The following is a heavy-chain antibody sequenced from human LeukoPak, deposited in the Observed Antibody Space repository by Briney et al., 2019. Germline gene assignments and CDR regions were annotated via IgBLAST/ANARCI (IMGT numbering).Heavy chain of an antibody. Sequence: GGSLRLSCAASEFTFSSYSMNWVRQAPGKGLEWVSSISSSSSYIYYADSVKGRFTISRDNAKNSLYLQMNSLRAEDTAVYYCARDSVDTAMGYYFDYWGQGTLVTVSS. J-gene: IGHJ4*02. CDR2: ISSSSSYI. CDR3: ARDSVDTAMGYYFDY. CDR1: EFTFSSYS. D-gene: IGHD5-18*01. V-gene: IGHV3-21*01.